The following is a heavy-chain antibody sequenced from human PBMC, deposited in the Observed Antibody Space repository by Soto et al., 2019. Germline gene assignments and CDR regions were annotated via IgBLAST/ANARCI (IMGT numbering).Heavy chain of an antibody. D-gene: IGHD1-20*01. J-gene: IGHJ4*02. CDR3: TRETVAGITGLDY. Sequence: GGSLRLSCAASGFNVGAFAVNWVRQAPGKGLEWVSGISVSDAFIYYADPVRGRFSISRDASENILYLQMNSLRVDDTALYYCTRETVAGITGLDYWGPGTLVTVSS. V-gene: IGHV3-23*01. CDR2: ISVSDAFI. CDR1: GFNVGAFA.